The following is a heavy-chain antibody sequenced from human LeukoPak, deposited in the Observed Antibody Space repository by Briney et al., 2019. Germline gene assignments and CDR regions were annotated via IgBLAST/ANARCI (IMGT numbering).Heavy chain of an antibody. CDR1: GFSFSSYW. V-gene: IGHV3-74*01. D-gene: IGHD6-19*01. J-gene: IGHJ4*02. CDR3: AGSSYPYYFDY. CDR2: VNNDGSST. Sequence: GGSLRLSCGASGFSFSSYWMHWVRQAPGKGLMWVSRVNNDGSSTTYADSVEGRFTISRDNARNTLYLQMNSLRAEDTPVYYCAGSSYPYYFDYWGQGTLVTVSS.